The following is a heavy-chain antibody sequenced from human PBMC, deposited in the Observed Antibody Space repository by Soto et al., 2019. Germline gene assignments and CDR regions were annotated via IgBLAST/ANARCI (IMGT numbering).Heavy chain of an antibody. D-gene: IGHD2-2*02. V-gene: IGHV1-8*01. CDR2: RTPNSGDT. CDR3: ARGPEYPVGGALYQFYCMDA. Sequence: QVQLVQSGAEVKKPGASVRVSCKASGYTFTSHAINCVRQATGQGLEWQGWRTPNSGDTGYAQKFQGRVTRSRDPSMSTAYMELSNLRSDDTAVYFCARGPEYPVGGALYQFYCMDAWGEGTTVTVSS. CDR1: GYTFTSHA. J-gene: IGHJ6*03.